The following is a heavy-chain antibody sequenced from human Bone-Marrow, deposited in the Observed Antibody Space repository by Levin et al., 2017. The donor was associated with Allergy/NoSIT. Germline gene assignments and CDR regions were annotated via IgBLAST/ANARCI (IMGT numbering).Heavy chain of an antibody. D-gene: IGHD1-1*01. CDR3: ATTGPMGDYYYYGMDV. CDR1: GGSISSSSYY. CDR2: IYYSGST. J-gene: IGHJ6*02. V-gene: IGHV4-39*07. Sequence: PSETLSLTCTVSGGSISSSSYYWGWIRQPPGKGLEWIGSIYYSGSTYYNPSLKSRVTISVDTSKNQFSLKLSSVTAADTAVYYCATTGPMGDYYYYGMDVWGQGTTVTVSS.